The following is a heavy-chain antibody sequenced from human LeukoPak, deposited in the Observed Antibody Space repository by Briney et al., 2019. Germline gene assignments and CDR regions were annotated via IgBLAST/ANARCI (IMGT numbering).Heavy chain of an antibody. V-gene: IGHV3-33*01. CDR2: IWYVGSNK. CDR3: ARADGWLVGVSY. CDR1: GFTFSSYG. J-gene: IGHJ4*02. Sequence: GRSLRLSCAASGFTFSSYGMHWVRQAPGKGLEWVAVIWYVGSNKYYADSVKGRFTISRDNSKNTLYLQMNSLRAEDTAVYYCARADGWLVGVSYWVQGTLVNVSS. D-gene: IGHD6-19*01.